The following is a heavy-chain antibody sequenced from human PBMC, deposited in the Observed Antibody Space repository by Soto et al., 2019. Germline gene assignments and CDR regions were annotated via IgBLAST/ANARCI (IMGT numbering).Heavy chain of an antibody. CDR2: INHSGST. CDR1: CGSFSGYY. J-gene: IGHJ6*02. CDR3: ARIWVGTTYYYYGMDV. D-gene: IGHD1-7*01. Sequence: SETLSLTCAVYCGSFSGYYWSWIRQPPGKGLEWIGEINHSGSTNYNPSLKSRVTISVDTSKNQFSLKLSSVTAADTAVYYCARIWVGTTYYYYGMDVWGQGTTFTVSS. V-gene: IGHV4-34*01.